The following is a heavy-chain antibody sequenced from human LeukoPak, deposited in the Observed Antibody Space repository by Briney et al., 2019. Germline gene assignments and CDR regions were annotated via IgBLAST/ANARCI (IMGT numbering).Heavy chain of an antibody. J-gene: IGHJ4*02. CDR1: GYTLTELS. CDR2: IIPIFGTA. Sequence: SVKVSCKVSGYTLTELSMHWVRQAPGKGLEWMGGIIPIFGTANYAQKFQGRVTITADESTSTAYMELSSLRSEDTAVYYCARSRLYSSSSFTRAFGYWGQGTLVTVSS. CDR3: ARSRLYSSSSFTRAFGY. D-gene: IGHD6-6*01. V-gene: IGHV1-69*13.